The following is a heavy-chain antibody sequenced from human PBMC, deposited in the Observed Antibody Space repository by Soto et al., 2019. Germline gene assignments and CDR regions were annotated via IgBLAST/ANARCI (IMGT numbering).Heavy chain of an antibody. D-gene: IGHD2-2*01. CDR3: AKEGRGCSSTSCDAIYYYYYYMDV. Sequence: GGSLRLSCAASGFTFSSYAMSWVRQAPGKGLEWVSAISGSGGSTYYADSVKGRFTISRDNSKNTLYLQMNSLRAEDTAVYYCAKEGRGCSSTSCDAIYYYYYYMDVWGKGTTVTVSS. CDR2: ISGSGGST. CDR1: GFTFSSYA. J-gene: IGHJ6*03. V-gene: IGHV3-23*01.